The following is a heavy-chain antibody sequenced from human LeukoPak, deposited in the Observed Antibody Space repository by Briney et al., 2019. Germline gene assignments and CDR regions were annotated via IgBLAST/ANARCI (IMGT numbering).Heavy chain of an antibody. J-gene: IGHJ4*02. CDR3: ARDEYYGSGSYDY. V-gene: IGHV4-59*01. CDR1: GGSISSYY. D-gene: IGHD3-10*01. Sequence: SETLSLTCTVSGGSISSYYWSWIRQPPGKGREWIGYIYYSGSTNYNPSLKSRVTISLDTSKNQFSLKLSSVTAADTAVYYCARDEYYGSGSYDYWGQGSLVTVHS. CDR2: IYYSGST.